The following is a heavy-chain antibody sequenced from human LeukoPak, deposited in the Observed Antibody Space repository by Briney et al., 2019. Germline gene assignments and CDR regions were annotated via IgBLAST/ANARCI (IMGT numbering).Heavy chain of an antibody. CDR1: GGSISSSSYY. CDR3: ARVVWGSYRSSGD. Sequence: PSETLSLTCTVSGGSISSSSYYWGWIRQPPGKGLEWIGRIYYSGSTYYKQSLKSLVTISVDTSKNPFSLKLSSVTAADTAVYYCARVVWGSYRSSGDGGQGTLVPVSS. D-gene: IGHD3-16*02. V-gene: IGHV4-39*01. J-gene: IGHJ4*02. CDR2: IYYSGST.